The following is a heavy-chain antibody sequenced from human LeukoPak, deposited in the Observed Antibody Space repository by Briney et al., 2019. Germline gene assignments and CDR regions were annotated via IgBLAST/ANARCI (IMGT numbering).Heavy chain of an antibody. CDR1: GGTFSSYT. D-gene: IGHD6-25*01. CDR3: ARAPGIAAIGAFDI. CDR2: NIPILGIA. Sequence: GPSVNVSCKASGGTFSSYTISCVRQAPGQGLEWMGRNIPILGIANYAQKFQGRVTITADKSTSTAYMELSSLKSEDTAVYYCARAPGIAAIGAFDIWGQGTMVTVSS. J-gene: IGHJ3*02. V-gene: IGHV1-69*02.